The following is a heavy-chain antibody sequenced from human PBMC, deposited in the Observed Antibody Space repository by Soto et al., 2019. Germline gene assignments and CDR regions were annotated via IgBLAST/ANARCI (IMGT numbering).Heavy chain of an antibody. D-gene: IGHD1-1*01. Sequence: NPAETLSITCAVYCGSFTDDYCIWIRQPPGKGLEWIGEVHYSGSTKYNPSLKSRATISVDTSKKQFSLKLSSTTAADTAVYYCGRGSNYRWKYWGQGALVTVSS. CDR2: VHYSGST. V-gene: IGHV4-34*01. J-gene: IGHJ4*02. CDR1: CGSFTDDY. CDR3: GRGSNYRWKY.